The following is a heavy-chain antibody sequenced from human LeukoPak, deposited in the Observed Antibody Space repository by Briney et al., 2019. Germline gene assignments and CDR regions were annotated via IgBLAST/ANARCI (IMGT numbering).Heavy chain of an antibody. Sequence: ASVKVSCKASGYTXTGYYMHWVRQAPGQGLEWMGWINPKSGGTNYAQKFQGRVTMTRDTSIRTAYMELSRLRSDDTAVYYCAREEYGFDPWGQGTLVTVSS. V-gene: IGHV1-2*02. CDR1: GYTXTGYY. J-gene: IGHJ5*02. CDR3: AREEYGFDP. D-gene: IGHD2-2*01. CDR2: INPKSGGT.